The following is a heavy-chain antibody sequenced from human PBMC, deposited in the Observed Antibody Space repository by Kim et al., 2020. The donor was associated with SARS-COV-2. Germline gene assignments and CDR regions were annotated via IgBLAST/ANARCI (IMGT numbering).Heavy chain of an antibody. CDR1: GYTFTSYG. Sequence: ASVKVSCKASGYTFTSYGISWVRQAPGQGLEWMGWISAYNGNTNYAQKLQGRVTMTTDTSTSTAYMELRSLRSDDTAVYYCARALRSFDWLLSSYYYYGMDVWGQGTTVTVSS. D-gene: IGHD3-9*01. J-gene: IGHJ6*02. CDR2: ISAYNGNT. V-gene: IGHV1-18*01. CDR3: ARALRSFDWLLSSYYYYGMDV.